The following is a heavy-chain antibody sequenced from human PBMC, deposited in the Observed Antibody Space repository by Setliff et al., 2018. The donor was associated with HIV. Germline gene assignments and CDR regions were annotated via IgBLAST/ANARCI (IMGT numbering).Heavy chain of an antibody. CDR3: AREYDVLTGYYISAFDI. J-gene: IGHJ3*02. D-gene: IGHD3-9*01. CDR1: GYTFTGYF. V-gene: IGHV1-2*06. CDR2: INPNTGDT. Sequence: ASVKVSCKASGYTFTGYFIHWVRQAPGQGLEWMGRINPNTGDTNYAQKFQERVTMTRDTSINTAYMELSRLRSDDTAVYYCAREYDVLTGYYISAFDIWGQGTMVTVSS.